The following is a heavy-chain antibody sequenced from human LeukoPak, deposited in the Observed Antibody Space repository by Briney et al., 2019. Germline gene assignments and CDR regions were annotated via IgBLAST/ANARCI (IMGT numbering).Heavy chain of an antibody. J-gene: IGHJ4*02. CDR2: ISGSGGTS. CDR1: GFTFSSYA. D-gene: IGHD3-10*01. Sequence: GGSLRLSCAASGFTFSSYAMTWVRQAPGRGLEWVSAISGSGGTSYYADSVKGRFTISRDNSKNTLYLQMNSLRAEDTAVYYCAKDLYYGSGSYQVENWGQGTLVTVSS. CDR3: AKDLYYGSGSYQVEN. V-gene: IGHV3-23*01.